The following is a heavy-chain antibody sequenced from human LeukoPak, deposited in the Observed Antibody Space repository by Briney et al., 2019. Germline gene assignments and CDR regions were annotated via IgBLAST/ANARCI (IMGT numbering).Heavy chain of an antibody. D-gene: IGHD3-22*01. J-gene: IGHJ4*02. CDR2: ISYDGSNK. Sequence: GGSLRLSCAASGFTFSSYGMHWVRQAPGKGLEWVAVISYDGSNKYYADSVKGRFTISRDNSKNTLYLQMNSLRAEDTAVYYCARDGFMDYYDSSGYYADYWGQGTLVTVSS. CDR3: ARDGFMDYYDSSGYYADY. CDR1: GFTFSSYG. V-gene: IGHV3-30*03.